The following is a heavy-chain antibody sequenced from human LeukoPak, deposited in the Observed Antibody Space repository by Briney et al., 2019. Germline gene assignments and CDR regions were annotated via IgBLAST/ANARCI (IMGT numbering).Heavy chain of an antibody. V-gene: IGHV3-21*01. J-gene: IGHJ5*02. Sequence: ESGGSLRLSCAASGFTFSSYSMNWVRQAPGKGLEWVSSISSSSSYIYYADSVKGRFTISRDNGKNSLYLQMNSPRAEDTAVYYCARDGPKYCSNGVCYAPVDPWGQGTLVTVSS. CDR1: GFTFSSYS. CDR2: ISSSSSYI. CDR3: ARDGPKYCSNGVCYAPVDP. D-gene: IGHD2-8*01.